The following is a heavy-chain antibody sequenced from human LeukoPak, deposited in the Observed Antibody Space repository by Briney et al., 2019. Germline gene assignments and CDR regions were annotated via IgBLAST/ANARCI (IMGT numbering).Heavy chain of an antibody. Sequence: PGGSLRLSCVASGVTFSSDTMHRGREGSGEGLEWVAVISYDGRNQYYADSVKGRFTISRDNSKNTLFLQMHSLRAEDTAVYYCVREEGGYFDYWGQGTLVTVSS. J-gene: IGHJ4*02. CDR3: VREEGGYFDY. CDR1: GVTFSSDT. D-gene: IGHD3-16*01. V-gene: IGHV3-30*04. CDR2: ISYDGRNQ.